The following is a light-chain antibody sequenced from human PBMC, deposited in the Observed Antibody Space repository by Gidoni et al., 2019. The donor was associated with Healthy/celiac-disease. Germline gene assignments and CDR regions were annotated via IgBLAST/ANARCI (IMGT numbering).Light chain of an antibody. CDR1: QSVSSD. V-gene: IGKV3-11*01. CDR2: DAS. J-gene: IGKJ1*01. CDR3: QQRSNWPRT. Sequence: SPATRSGAQGERATLSCRARQSVSSDLAGDQQKPGQATRIRIYDASNRATGIPARFRGSGSGTDFTLTISSLEPEDFAVYYCQQRSNWPRTFGQGTKVEIK.